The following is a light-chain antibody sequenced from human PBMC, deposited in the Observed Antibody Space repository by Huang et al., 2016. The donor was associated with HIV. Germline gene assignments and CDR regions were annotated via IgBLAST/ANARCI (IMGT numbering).Light chain of an antibody. Sequence: EVVLTQSPGTLSLSPGERATLSCRASQTISSNYFAWYQQKPGQAPRLLIYGTSNRATGIPDSFSGSGSGTDCTLTISRLEPEDFAVYYCQQYGNSPPYTFGQGTTLDIK. CDR2: GTS. CDR1: QTISSNY. CDR3: QQYGNSPPYT. V-gene: IGKV3-20*01. J-gene: IGKJ2*01.